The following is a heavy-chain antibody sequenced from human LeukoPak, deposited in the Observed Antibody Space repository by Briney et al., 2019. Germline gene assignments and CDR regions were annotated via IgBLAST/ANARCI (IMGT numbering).Heavy chain of an antibody. Sequence: GGSLRLSCAASGFTFSSYWMSWVRQAPGKGLVWVSRINSDGTTTSYADSVKGRFSISRDNAKNTLYLQMNSLRAEDMAVYYCTREEITVTDAFDIWGQGTMVTVSS. CDR3: TREEITVTDAFDI. CDR2: INSDGTTT. V-gene: IGHV3-74*01. CDR1: GFTFSSYW. D-gene: IGHD4-17*01. J-gene: IGHJ3*02.